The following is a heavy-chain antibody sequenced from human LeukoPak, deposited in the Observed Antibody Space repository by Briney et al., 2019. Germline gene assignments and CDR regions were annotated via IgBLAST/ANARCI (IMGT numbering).Heavy chain of an antibody. J-gene: IGHJ6*03. CDR3: ARDKRVAVAGTYIYYYYMDV. V-gene: IGHV4-61*02. Sequence: PSETLSLTCAVSGGSISSGSYYWSWIRQPAGKGLEWIGRIYSSGSTNYNPSLKSRVTISYTSKNQFSLKLNSVTAADTAVYYCARDKRVAVAGTYIYYYYMDVWGNGTTVTISS. CDR1: GGSISSGSYY. D-gene: IGHD6-19*01. CDR2: IYSSGST.